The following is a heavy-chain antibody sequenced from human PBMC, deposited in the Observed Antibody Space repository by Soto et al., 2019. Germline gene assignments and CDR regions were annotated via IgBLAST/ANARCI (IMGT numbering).Heavy chain of an antibody. J-gene: IGHJ4*02. CDR1: GYTFTSYD. D-gene: IGHD6-19*01. CDR3: ARGSIAVAGTGFDY. V-gene: IGHV1-8*01. Sequence: ASVKVSCKASGYTFTSYDINWVRQATGQGLERMGWMNPNSGNTGYAQKFQGRVTMTRNTSISTAYMELSSLRSEDTAVYYCARGSIAVAGTGFDYWGQGTLVTVSS. CDR2: MNPNSGNT.